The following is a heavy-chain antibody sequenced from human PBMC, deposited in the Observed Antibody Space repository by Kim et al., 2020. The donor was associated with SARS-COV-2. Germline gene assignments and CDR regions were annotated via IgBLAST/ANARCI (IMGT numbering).Heavy chain of an antibody. CDR3: SRGRGMDV. D-gene: IGHD3-10*01. J-gene: IGHJ6*02. CDR1: GGSFSSSY. V-gene: IGHV4-34*04. CDR2: INNSGSR. Sequence: SETLSLTCAVYGGSFSSSYWNWVRQPPGKGLEWIGEINNSGSRNTNQSPKSRSTISVDTCKNKFYLKLMPVTAADTAASYFSRGRGMDVGGQWTMV.